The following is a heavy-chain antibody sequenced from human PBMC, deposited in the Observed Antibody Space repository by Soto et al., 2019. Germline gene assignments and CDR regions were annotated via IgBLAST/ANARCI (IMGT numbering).Heavy chain of an antibody. CDR3: ARRGGWSPPSED. Sequence: QVQLQQWGAGQLKPSETLSLTCAVYGVSFRGYYWAWIRQSPGKGLEWIGDINHSGTTHYNPSLTSRATISLDTSKNQFSLRLTSVTAADTATYFGARRGGWSPPSEDWGQGTLVTVSS. V-gene: IGHV4-34*01. J-gene: IGHJ4*02. CDR2: INHSGTT. CDR1: GVSFRGYY. D-gene: IGHD6-19*01.